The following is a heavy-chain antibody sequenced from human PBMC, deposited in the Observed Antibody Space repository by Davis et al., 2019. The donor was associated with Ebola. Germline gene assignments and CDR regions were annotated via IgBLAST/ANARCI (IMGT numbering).Heavy chain of an antibody. J-gene: IGHJ5*02. CDR2: IIPIFGTA. D-gene: IGHD2-2*01. CDR3: ARVIVVVPAAGVGWFDP. Sequence: SVKVSCKASGGTFSSYAISWVRQAPGQGLEWMGGIIPIFGTANYAQKFQGRVTITADESTSTAYMELSSLRSEDTAVYYCARVIVVVPAAGVGWFDPWGQGTLVTVSS. CDR1: GGTFSSYA. V-gene: IGHV1-69*13.